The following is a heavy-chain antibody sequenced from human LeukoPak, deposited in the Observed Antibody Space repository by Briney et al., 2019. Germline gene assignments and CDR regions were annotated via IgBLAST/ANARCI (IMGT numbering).Heavy chain of an antibody. CDR2: IYPDDSDT. CDR1: GYSFSTYW. CDR3: ARHIGHGYNGVRHFEY. D-gene: IGHD2-21*02. Sequence: GESLKISCQGSGYSFSTYWIAWVRQMPGKGLEWVGVIYPDDSDTRYSPSFQGQVTISADKSNRTAYLKWGSLKASDTATYYCARHIGHGYNGVRHFEYWGQGTLVTVSS. J-gene: IGHJ4*02. V-gene: IGHV5-51*01.